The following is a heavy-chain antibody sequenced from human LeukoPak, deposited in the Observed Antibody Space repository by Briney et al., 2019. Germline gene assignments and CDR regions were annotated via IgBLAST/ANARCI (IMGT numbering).Heavy chain of an antibody. J-gene: IGHJ5*02. V-gene: IGHV3-30*03. CDR3: ARGSVPYYDYGWFDP. D-gene: IGHD3-22*01. CDR2: ISYDGRNK. CDR1: EFTFNTYG. Sequence: GGSLRLSCAASEFTFNTYGMHWVRQAPGKGLEWVALISYDGRNKYYADSVKGRFTISSDNSKNTSYLQMNSLRSEDTAVYYCARGSVPYYDYGWFDPWGQGALVTVSS.